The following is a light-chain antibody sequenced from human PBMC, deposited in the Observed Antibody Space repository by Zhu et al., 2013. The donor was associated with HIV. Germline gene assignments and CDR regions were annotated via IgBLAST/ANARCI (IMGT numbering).Light chain of an antibody. CDR2: GAS. CDR1: QSVTNSY. Sequence: EIVLTQSPGTLSLSPGERATLSCRASQSVTNSYLAWYQQKPGQAPRLLIYGASNRATGIPDRFSGGGSGADFTLTISRLEPEDFAVYYCQHHGSSPKTFGQGTKVEIK. V-gene: IGKV3-20*01. CDR3: QHHGSSPKT. J-gene: IGKJ1*01.